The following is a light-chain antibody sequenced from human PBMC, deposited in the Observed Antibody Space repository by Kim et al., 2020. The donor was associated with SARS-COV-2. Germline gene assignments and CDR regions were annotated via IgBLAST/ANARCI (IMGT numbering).Light chain of an antibody. V-gene: IGLV4-69*01. CDR3: QTWGTGIRV. Sequence: SVKLTCTLSSGHSSYAIAWHQQQPEKGPRYLMKLNSDGSHNKGDGITDRFSGSSSGAERYLTISSLQSEDEADYYCQTWGTGIRVFGGGTQLTVL. J-gene: IGLJ3*02. CDR2: LNSDGSH. CDR1: SGHSSYA.